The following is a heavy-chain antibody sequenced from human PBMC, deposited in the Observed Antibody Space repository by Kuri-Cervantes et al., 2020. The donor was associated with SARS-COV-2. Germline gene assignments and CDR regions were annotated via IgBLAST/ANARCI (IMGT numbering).Heavy chain of an antibody. CDR3: ARAKGTLGFFDY. J-gene: IGHJ4*02. V-gene: IGHV1-69*04. Sequence: SVKVSCRASGGTFSSYAISWVRQAPGQGLEWMGRIIPILGTANYAQKFQGRVTITADKSTSTAYMELSSLRSEDTAVYYCARAKGTLGFFDYWGQGTLVTVSS. CDR2: IIPILGTA. D-gene: IGHD1-7*01. CDR1: GGTFSSYA.